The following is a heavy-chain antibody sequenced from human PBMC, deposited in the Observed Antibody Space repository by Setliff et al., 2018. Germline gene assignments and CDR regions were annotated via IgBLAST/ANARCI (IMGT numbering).Heavy chain of an antibody. J-gene: IGHJ4*02. CDR2: ISVYSGNT. D-gene: IGHD3-10*01. Sequence: RASVKVSCKASGYTFSSYAISWVRQAPGQGLEWLGWISVYSGNTDYAQNFQGRVTMTADTSTSTAYMELRSLTSDDTAVYYCARRPRAVYGSGRRNWFLDYWGQGTLVTVSS. CDR1: GYTFSSYA. V-gene: IGHV1-18*01. CDR3: ARRPRAVYGSGRRNWFLDY.